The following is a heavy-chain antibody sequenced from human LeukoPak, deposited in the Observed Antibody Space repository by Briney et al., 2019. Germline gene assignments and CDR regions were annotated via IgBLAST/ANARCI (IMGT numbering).Heavy chain of an antibody. CDR2: ISSSGSTI. J-gene: IGHJ5*02. CDR1: GFTFSDYY. D-gene: IGHD4-17*01. V-gene: IGHV3-11*01. CDR3: AGYGDYPRWFDP. Sequence: PGRSLRLSCAASGFTFSDYYMSWIRQAPGKGLEWVSYISSSGSTIYYADSVKGRFTISRDNAKNSLYLQMNSLRAEDTAVYYCAGYGDYPRWFDPWGQGTLVTVSS.